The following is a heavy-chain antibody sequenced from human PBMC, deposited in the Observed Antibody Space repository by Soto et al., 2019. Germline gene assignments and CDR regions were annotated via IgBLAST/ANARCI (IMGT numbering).Heavy chain of an antibody. Sequence: EVQLVESGGLTQPGGSLRLSCVVSGFIVSSSHMIWVRQAPGKGLEGVSILYNHGKTNYVDSVKGRFTITRDNSKNTVYLQMNSLRVEDTAVYYCARLTEAERHWGQGALVTVSS. V-gene: IGHV3-53*01. CDR3: ARLTEAERH. CDR2: LYNHGKT. J-gene: IGHJ4*02. CDR1: GFIVSSSH. D-gene: IGHD1-1*01.